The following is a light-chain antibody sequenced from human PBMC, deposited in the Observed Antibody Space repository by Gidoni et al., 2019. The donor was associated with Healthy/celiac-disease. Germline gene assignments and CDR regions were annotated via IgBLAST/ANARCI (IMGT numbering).Light chain of an antibody. Sequence: DIQMTQSPSSLSASVGDRATITCQASQDISHYLNWYQQKPGKAPKLLIYDASNLETGVPSRFSGSGSGTDFTFTISSLQPEDIATYYCQQYDNLPPLFTFGPGTKVDIK. CDR1: QDISHY. V-gene: IGKV1-33*01. J-gene: IGKJ3*01. CDR2: DAS. CDR3: QQYDNLPPLFT.